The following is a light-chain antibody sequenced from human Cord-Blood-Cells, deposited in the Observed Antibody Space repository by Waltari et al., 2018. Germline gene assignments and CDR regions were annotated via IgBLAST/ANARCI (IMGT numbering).Light chain of an antibody. J-gene: IGKJ4*01. Sequence: SQMNQSPSSLSASVGDRVTITCQASQDISNYLNRYQQKPRKAPKLLIYDASNNETGVPSRFSGSGSGTDFTFTISSLQPEDIATYYCQQYDNRLTFGGGTKVEIK. CDR2: DAS. V-gene: IGKV1-33*01. CDR3: QQYDNRLT. CDR1: QDISNY.